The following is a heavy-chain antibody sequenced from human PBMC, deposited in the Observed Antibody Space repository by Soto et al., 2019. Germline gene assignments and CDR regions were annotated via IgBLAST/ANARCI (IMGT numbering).Heavy chain of an antibody. CDR2: ILYDGSEK. V-gene: IGHV3-33*01. CDR1: GFTFNTYG. CDR3: LRGDIRGNWEYGPGR. Sequence: QVQLVESGGGVVQPGRSLRLSCVASGFTFNTYGMHWVRQAPGKGLEWVATILYDGSEKYYADSLKGRFTIARDNSNNTVHLQMNSLRGDDTAVYFCLRGDIRGNWEYGPGRWGQGTPVTISS. D-gene: IGHD7-27*01. J-gene: IGHJ4*02.